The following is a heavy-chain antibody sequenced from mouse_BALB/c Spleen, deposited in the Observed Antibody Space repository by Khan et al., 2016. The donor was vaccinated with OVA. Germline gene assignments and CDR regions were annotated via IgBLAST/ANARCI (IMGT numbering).Heavy chain of an antibody. CDR1: GYSITSGYG. V-gene: IGHV3-2*02. CDR2: ISYSGST. CDR3: ARTARIKY. D-gene: IGHD3-3*01. J-gene: IGHJ2*01. Sequence: EVQLQESGPGLVKPSQSLSLTCTVTGYSITSGYGWNWIRQFPGNKLEWMGYISYSGSTNYNQSLKSRISITRDTSKNQSFLQLNSLTTEDTATYYCARTARIKYWGQGTTLTVSS.